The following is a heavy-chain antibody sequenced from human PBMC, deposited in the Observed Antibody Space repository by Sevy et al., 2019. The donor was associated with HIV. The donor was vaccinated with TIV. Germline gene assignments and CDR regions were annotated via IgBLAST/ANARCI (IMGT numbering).Heavy chain of an antibody. D-gene: IGHD3-10*01. V-gene: IGHV3-15*01. Sequence: GGSLRLSCAASGFTFSNAWMSWVRQAPGKGLEWVGRIKSKTDGETTDYAAPVKGRFTISRDESKNTLYLQMNSLKTEDTAVYYCTTDLLWFGELSRWGQRILVTVSS. CDR1: GFTFSNAW. CDR2: IKSKTDGETT. J-gene: IGHJ4*02. CDR3: TTDLLWFGELSR.